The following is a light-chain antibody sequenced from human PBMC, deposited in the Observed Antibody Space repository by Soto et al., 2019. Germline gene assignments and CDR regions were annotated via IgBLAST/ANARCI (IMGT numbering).Light chain of an antibody. CDR2: EVT. Sequence: QSALTQPASVSGSPGQSITISCTGTSRDVGGYNHVSWYQHHPGKAPKRIIYEVTKRPSGVSNRFSGSKSGDTASLTISGLQAEDEADYYCSSHTASTTRIFGTGTKVTVL. J-gene: IGLJ1*01. V-gene: IGLV2-14*01. CDR1: SRDVGGYNH. CDR3: SSHTASTTRI.